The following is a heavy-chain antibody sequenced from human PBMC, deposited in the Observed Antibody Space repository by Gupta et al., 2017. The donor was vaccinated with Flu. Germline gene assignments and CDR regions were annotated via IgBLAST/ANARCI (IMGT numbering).Heavy chain of an antibody. CDR2: ISGSGGST. V-gene: IGHV3-23*01. Sequence: GKGLEWVSAISGSGGSTYYADSVKGRFTISRDNSKNTLYLQMNSLRAEDTAVYYCAKGREDYWGQGTLVTVSS. D-gene: IGHD1-26*01. CDR3: AKGREDY. J-gene: IGHJ4*02.